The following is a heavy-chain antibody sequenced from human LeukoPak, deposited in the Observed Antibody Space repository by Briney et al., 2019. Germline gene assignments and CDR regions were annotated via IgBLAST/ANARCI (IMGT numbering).Heavy chain of an antibody. Sequence: SETLSLTCTVSGGSISSGSYYWSWIRQPAGKGLEWIGRIYTSGSTNYNPSLKSRVTISVDTSKNQFSLKLSSVTAADTAVYYCARGEPPPGRYYDSSGYNYGILDYWGQGTLVTVSS. J-gene: IGHJ4*02. CDR2: IYTSGST. V-gene: IGHV4-61*02. CDR1: GGSISSGSYY. CDR3: ARGEPPPGRYYDSSGYNYGILDY. D-gene: IGHD3-22*01.